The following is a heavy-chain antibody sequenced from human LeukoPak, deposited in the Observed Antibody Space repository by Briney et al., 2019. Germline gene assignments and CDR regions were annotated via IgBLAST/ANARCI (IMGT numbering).Heavy chain of an antibody. J-gene: IGHJ4*02. Sequence: SETLSLTCTVSGGSISSSNHHWDWFRQPPGKGLEWIGNIYYSGSTYYNPSLKSRVTISVDTSRNHFSLRLSSVTAADTAVYYCARRLSGYTFDYWGQGTLVTVSS. V-gene: IGHV4-39*01. CDR3: ARRLSGYTFDY. D-gene: IGHD3-16*02. CDR2: IYYSGST. CDR1: GGSISSSNHH.